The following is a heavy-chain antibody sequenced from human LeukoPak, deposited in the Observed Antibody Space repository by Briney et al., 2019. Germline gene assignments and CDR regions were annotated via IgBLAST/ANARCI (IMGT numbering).Heavy chain of an antibody. CDR1: GFSISTYW. J-gene: IGHJ6*03. CDR2: INPDGSTT. V-gene: IGHV3-74*01. D-gene: IGHD3-10*01. CDR3: ARHVASITMVRGVIIISEYYYYYVDV. Sequence: GGSLRLSCAASGFSISTYWIHWVRQAPGKGLVWVSRINPDGSTTYYADSVKGRFTISRDNSKNTLYLQMNSLRAEDTAVYYCARHVASITMVRGVIIISEYYYYYVDVWGKGTTVTISS.